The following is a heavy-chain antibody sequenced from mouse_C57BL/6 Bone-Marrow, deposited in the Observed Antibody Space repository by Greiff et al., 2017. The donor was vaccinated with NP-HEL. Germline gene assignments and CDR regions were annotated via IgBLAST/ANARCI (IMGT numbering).Heavy chain of an antibody. V-gene: IGHV1-82*01. D-gene: IGHD2-3*01. CDR2: IYPGDGDT. Sequence: VQLQQSGPELVKPGASVKISCKASGYAFSSSWMNWVKQRPGKGLEWIGRIYPGDGDTNYNGKFKGKATLTAAKSYSTAYMQLSSLTSEDSAVYFCARSGYYAYWYFDVWGTGTTVTVSS. CDR1: GYAFSSSW. CDR3: ARSGYYAYWYFDV. J-gene: IGHJ1*03.